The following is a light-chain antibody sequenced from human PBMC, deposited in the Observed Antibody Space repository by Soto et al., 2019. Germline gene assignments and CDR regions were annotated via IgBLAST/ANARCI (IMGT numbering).Light chain of an antibody. CDR3: QQYNAWPLIT. V-gene: IGKV3-15*01. CDR2: GAS. CDR1: QSVSRN. J-gene: IGKJ5*01. Sequence: EIVMTPSPATLSVSPVERATLSCRASQSVSRNLAWYQHKPGQAPRLLIYGASSRATGIPARFSGSGSGTEFTLTISSLQSEDFAVYYCQQYNAWPLITFGQGTRLEIK.